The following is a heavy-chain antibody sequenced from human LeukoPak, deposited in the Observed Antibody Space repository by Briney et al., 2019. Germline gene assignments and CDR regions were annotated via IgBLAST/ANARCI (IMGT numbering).Heavy chain of an antibody. CDR2: IYYSGST. J-gene: IGHJ4*02. CDR1: GGSISSSSYY. Sequence: PSETLSLTCTVSGGSISSSSYYWGWIRQPPGKGLEWIGSIYYSGSTYYNPSLKGRVTISVDTSKNQFSLKLSSVTAADTAVYYCARGRSGRYYFDYWGQGTLVTVSS. V-gene: IGHV4-39*07. D-gene: IGHD3-3*01. CDR3: ARGRSGRYYFDY.